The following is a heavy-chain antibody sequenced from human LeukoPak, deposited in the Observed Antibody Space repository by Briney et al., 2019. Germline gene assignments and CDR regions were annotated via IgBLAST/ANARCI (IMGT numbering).Heavy chain of an antibody. D-gene: IGHD2-15*01. CDR3: ARDISCRFSY. CDR1: GTSISNNY. J-gene: IGHJ4*02. CDR2: ISYSGST. Sequence: SETLSLTCTVSGTSISNNYWSWIRQPPGKGLEWIGYISYSGSTKYNPSLNSRVTISVDTFKTQFSMKLSSVNTADTAVYYCARDISCRFSYWGQGILVTVSS. V-gene: IGHV4-59*01.